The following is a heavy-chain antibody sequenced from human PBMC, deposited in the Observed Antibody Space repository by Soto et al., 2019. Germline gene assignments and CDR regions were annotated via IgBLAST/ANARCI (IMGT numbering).Heavy chain of an antibody. J-gene: IGHJ6*03. Sequence: ASVNVSCKASGYTFTSYDINWVRQATGQGLEWMGWMNPNSGNTGYAQKFQGRVTMTRNTSISTAYMELSSLRSEDTAVYYCARGLKTYDFWIFYYPTYYYYFMYFWGKGTTVTVSS. D-gene: IGHD3-3*01. CDR2: MNPNSGNT. CDR3: ARGLKTYDFWIFYYPTYYYYFMYF. V-gene: IGHV1-8*01. CDR1: GYTFTSYD.